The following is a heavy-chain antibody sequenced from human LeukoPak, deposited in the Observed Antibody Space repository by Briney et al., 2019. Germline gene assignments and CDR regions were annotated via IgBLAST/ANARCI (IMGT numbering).Heavy chain of an antibody. V-gene: IGHV4-59*08. Sequence: PSETLSLTCTVTVGSISRYYWSWILQPPGKGLEWIGHIYYGGSTNYNPSLKSRVTISVDTSKTQFSLKLSSVTAADSFFYCRGRHTRWLPFDYWGQGTLVTVSS. D-gene: IGHD5-24*01. CDR1: VGSISRYY. CDR3: GRHTRWLPFDY. CDR2: IYYGGST. J-gene: IGHJ4*02.